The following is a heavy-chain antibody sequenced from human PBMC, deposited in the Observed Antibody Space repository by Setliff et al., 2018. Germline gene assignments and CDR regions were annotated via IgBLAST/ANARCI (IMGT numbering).Heavy chain of an antibody. Sequence: GGSLRLSCAASGFVFSTYDMNWVRQAPGKGLEWVSSISHSNTYIYYADSVKGRFTISRDNAKNTLYLQMNSLRGEDTAVYFCARDSRVTVNYNFWSGQLDNWGQGALVTVSS. V-gene: IGHV3-21*01. J-gene: IGHJ4*02. CDR3: ARDSRVTVNYNFWSGQLDN. D-gene: IGHD3-3*01. CDR1: GFVFSTYD. CDR2: ISHSNTYI.